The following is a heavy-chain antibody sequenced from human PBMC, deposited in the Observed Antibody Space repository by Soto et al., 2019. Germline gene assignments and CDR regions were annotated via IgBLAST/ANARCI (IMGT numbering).Heavy chain of an antibody. D-gene: IGHD5-12*01. V-gene: IGHV6-1*01. CDR1: GDSVSSNTAS. Sequence: SQTLSLTCAISGDSVSSNTASWNWIRQSPSRGLEWLGRTYFRSKWYNDYAVSVKSRIIINPDTSNNQFSLQLNSVTPEDAAVYFCAKGDNLGPKTGYAFDPWGQGIMVTVSS. J-gene: IGHJ5*02. CDR2: TYFRSKWYN. CDR3: AKGDNLGPKTGYAFDP.